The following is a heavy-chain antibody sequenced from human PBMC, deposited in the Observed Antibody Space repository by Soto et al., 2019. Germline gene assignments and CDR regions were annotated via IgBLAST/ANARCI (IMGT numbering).Heavy chain of an antibody. D-gene: IGHD5-12*01. V-gene: IGHV6-1*01. CDR1: GDSVSSNTAS. Sequence: SQTLSLTCAISGDSVSSNTASWNWIRQSPSRGLEWLGRTYFRSKWYNDYAVSVKSRIIINPDTSNNQFSLQLNSVTPEDAAVYFCAKGDNLGPKTGYAFDPWGQGIMVTVSS. J-gene: IGHJ5*02. CDR2: TYFRSKWYN. CDR3: AKGDNLGPKTGYAFDP.